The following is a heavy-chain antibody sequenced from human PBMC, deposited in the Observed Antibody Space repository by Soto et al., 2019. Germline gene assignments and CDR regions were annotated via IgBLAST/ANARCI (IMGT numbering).Heavy chain of an antibody. J-gene: IGHJ4*02. CDR2: IKSKTDGGTT. V-gene: IGHV3-15*07. D-gene: IGHD6-13*01. Sequence: GGSLRLSCAASGFTFSNAWMNWVRQAPGKGLEWVGRIKSKTDGGTTDYAAPVKGRFTISRDDSKNTLYLQMNSLKTEDTAVYYCTTIVSSSWYSPVLHFDYWGQGTLVTVSS. CDR1: GFTFSNAW. CDR3: TTIVSSSWYSPVLHFDY.